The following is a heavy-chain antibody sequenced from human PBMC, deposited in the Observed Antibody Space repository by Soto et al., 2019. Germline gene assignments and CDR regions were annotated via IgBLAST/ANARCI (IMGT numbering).Heavy chain of an antibody. CDR2: INWNSGSI. CDR3: AKDRGSGSYAANYYYYGMDV. J-gene: IGHJ6*02. Sequence: SLRLSCSASLFSFDDYAMHWVRHSPCKFLEFVSGINWNSGSIGYADSVKGRFTISRDNAKTSLYLQMNSLRAEDTALYYCAKDRGSGSYAANYYYYGMDVWGQGTTVTVSS. CDR1: LFSFDDYA. D-gene: IGHD3-10*01. V-gene: IGHV3-9*01.